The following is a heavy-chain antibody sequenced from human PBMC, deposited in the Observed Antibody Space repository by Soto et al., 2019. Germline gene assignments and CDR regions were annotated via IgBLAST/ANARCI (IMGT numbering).Heavy chain of an antibody. CDR3: AHDRDYYGSGSYFDY. J-gene: IGHJ4*02. V-gene: IGHV2-5*01. D-gene: IGHD3-10*01. CDR1: GFSLSTSGVG. CDR2: IYWNDDK. Sequence: QITLKESGPTLVKPTQTLTLTCTFSGFSLSTSGVGVGWIRQPPGKALEWLALIYWNDDKRYSPSLKSRLTISKDTSKIQVVLTMTNMDPVDTATYYCAHDRDYYGSGSYFDYWGQGTLVTVSS.